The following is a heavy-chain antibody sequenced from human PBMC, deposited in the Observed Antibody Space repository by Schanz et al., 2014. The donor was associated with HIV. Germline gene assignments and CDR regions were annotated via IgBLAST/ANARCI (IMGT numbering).Heavy chain of an antibody. D-gene: IGHD6-6*01. V-gene: IGHV3-30*04. J-gene: IGHJ2*01. CDR3: AKGYTSSSVFNL. Sequence: QVQLVESGGGVVQPGRSLRLSCTASRFTFSSYAMHWVRQAPGEGLEWVARISPDGDTQHYADSLKGRFTISRDNFKNTLDLQMDSLRPDDTAVYYCAKGYTSSSVFNLWGRGTLVTVSS. CDR1: RFTFSSYA. CDR2: ISPDGDTQ.